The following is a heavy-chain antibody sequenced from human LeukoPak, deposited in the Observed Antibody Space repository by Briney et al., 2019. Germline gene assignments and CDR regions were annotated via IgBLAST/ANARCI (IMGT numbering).Heavy chain of an antibody. CDR3: ARDVYLLGTIDY. Sequence: SVKVSCKASGGTFSSYAISWVRQAPGQGLEWMGGIIPIFGTANYAQKFQGRVTMTTDTSTSTAYMELRSLRSDDTAVYYCARDVYLLGTIDYWGQGTLVTVSS. V-gene: IGHV1-69*05. D-gene: IGHD2-2*01. CDR2: IIPIFGTA. J-gene: IGHJ4*02. CDR1: GGTFSSYA.